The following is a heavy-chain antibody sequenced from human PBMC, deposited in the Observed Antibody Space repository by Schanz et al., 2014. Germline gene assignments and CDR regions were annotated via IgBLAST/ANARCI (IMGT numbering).Heavy chain of an antibody. CDR3: ARGEANWGQY. J-gene: IGHJ4*02. Sequence: VQLVQSGAAMKKPGASVRVSCKASGYTLTSFDINWVRQATGQGLEWMGWINTNTGNPTYAQGFTGRFVFSLDTSVSTAYLQISFLKADDTAVFFCARGEANWGQYWGQGTLVTVSS. D-gene: IGHD7-27*01. V-gene: IGHV7-4-1*02. CDR1: GYTLTSFD. CDR2: INTNTGNP.